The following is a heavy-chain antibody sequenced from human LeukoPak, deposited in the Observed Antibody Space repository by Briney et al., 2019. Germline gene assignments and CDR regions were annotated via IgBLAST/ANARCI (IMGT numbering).Heavy chain of an antibody. CDR1: VFTFCGFA. CDR3: AKFLAPGGVPMYMYHDIDV. CDR2: ISGSGGST. Sequence: GGSLRLSSADPVFTFCGFAGSCGPQAPGKGLEWVSAISGSGGSTYYADSVKGRFTISSDNSKNTLYLQQRSRKAQDTAVYYCAKFLAPGGVPMYMYHDIDVWGQGTTVTVSS. V-gene: IGHV3-23*01. D-gene: IGHD3-3*01. J-gene: IGHJ6*02.